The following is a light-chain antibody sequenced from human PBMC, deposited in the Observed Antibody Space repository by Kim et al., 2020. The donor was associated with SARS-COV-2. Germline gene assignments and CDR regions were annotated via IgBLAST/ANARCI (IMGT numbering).Light chain of an antibody. J-gene: IGKJ1*01. CDR1: QSITTD. Sequence: EIMLTQAPATLSLSAGERATLSCRASQSITTDLAWYQQKPGQAPRLFIYDASNRAAGIPARFSGGGSGTDFTLTVSSLEPEDSAVYYCQQRNKWPRTFGQGTKVDIK. CDR2: DAS. V-gene: IGKV3-11*01. CDR3: QQRNKWPRT.